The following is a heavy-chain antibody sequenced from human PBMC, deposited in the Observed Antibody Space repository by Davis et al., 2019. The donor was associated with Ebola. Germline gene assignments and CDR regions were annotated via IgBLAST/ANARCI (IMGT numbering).Heavy chain of an antibody. J-gene: IGHJ4*02. CDR2: IIPIFGTA. CDR1: GGTFSSYA. D-gene: IGHD6-19*01. Sequence: AASVKVSCKASGGTFSSYAISWVRQAPGQGLEWMGGIIPIFGTANYAQKFQGRVTITADESTSTAYMELSSLRPEDTAVYYCVTFLEQWLAYWGQGTLVTVSS. CDR3: VTFLEQWLAY. V-gene: IGHV1-69*13.